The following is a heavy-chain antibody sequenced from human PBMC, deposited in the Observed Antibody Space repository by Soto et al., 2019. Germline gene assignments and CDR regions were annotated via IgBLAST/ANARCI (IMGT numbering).Heavy chain of an antibody. D-gene: IGHD2-15*01. Sequence: SETLSLTCTDSGGSISSYYWSWIRQPPGKGLEWIGYIYYSGSTNYNPSLKSRVTISVDTSKNQFSLKLSSVTAADTAVYYCAREEGYCSGGSCYSAFDYWGQGTLVTVSS. J-gene: IGHJ4*02. CDR2: IYYSGST. CDR1: GGSISSYY. V-gene: IGHV4-59*01. CDR3: AREEGYCSGGSCYSAFDY.